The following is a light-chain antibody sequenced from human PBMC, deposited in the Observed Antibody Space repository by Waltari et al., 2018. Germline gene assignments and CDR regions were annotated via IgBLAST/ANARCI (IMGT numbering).Light chain of an antibody. CDR3: QSADSSGTYYV. V-gene: IGLV3-25*03. Sequence: SYELTQPPSVSVSPGQTARITCSGDALPTQYAYWYQQKPGKAPVLVIYKDSERPSGIPERFSGSSSGTTVTLTISGVQAEDEADYYCQSADSSGTYYVFGTGTKVTVL. CDR2: KDS. CDR1: ALPTQY. J-gene: IGLJ1*01.